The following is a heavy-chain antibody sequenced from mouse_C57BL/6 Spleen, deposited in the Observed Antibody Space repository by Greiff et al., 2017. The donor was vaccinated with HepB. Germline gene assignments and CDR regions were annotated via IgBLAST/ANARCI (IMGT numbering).Heavy chain of an antibody. D-gene: IGHD3-2*02. J-gene: IGHJ3*01. CDR3: ARETAQARFAY. CDR1: GYTFTDYY. CDR2: INPYNGGT. V-gene: IGHV1-19*01. Sequence: EVQLQQSGPVLVKPGASVKMSCKASGYTFTDYYMNWVKQSHGKSLEWIGVINPYNGGTSYNQKFKGKATLTVDKSSSTAYMELNSLTSEDSAVYYCARETAQARFAYWGQGTLVPVSA.